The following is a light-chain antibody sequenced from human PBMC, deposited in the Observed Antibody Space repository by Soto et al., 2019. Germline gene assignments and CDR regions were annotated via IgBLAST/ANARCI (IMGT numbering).Light chain of an antibody. CDR3: QQYGSSPFT. CDR2: GAS. Sequence: EIVLTQSPGTLSLSPGERATLSCRASQSVSSSYLAWYQQKPGQAPRLLIYGASSRAPGIPDRFSGSESGTDFNLTISRLEPEDFAVYYCQQYGSSPFTFGPGTKVDIK. V-gene: IGKV3-20*01. CDR1: QSVSSSY. J-gene: IGKJ3*01.